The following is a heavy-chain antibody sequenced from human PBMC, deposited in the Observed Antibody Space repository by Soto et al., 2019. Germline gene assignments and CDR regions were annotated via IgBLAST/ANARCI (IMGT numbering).Heavy chain of an antibody. V-gene: IGHV3-30*18. D-gene: IGHD3-16*02. Sequence: QVQLVESGGGVVQPGRSLRLSCAASGFTFRNYGMHWVRQAPGKGLEWVAVISYDGRTTYYVDSVKGRFTISRDNSKNTLFLQIHSLRLEDTAEYYCVKDLFGGVIAPENLDSWGQGTLVTVSS. CDR2: ISYDGRTT. J-gene: IGHJ4*02. CDR1: GFTFRNYG. CDR3: VKDLFGGVIAPENLDS.